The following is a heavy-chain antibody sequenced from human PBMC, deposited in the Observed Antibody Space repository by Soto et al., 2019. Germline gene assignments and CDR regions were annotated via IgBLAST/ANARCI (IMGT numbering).Heavy chain of an antibody. Sequence: SETLSLTCAVSCASIYNGGYFWSWIRQSPGKGLEWIGHIHNSVSTYYNPSLKSRVTISVDSSKNQFSLKLSSVTAADTAVYYCARGPPLGFWGQGTLVTVSS. J-gene: IGHJ4*02. CDR2: IHNSVST. CDR3: ARGPPLGF. CDR1: CASIYNGGYF. V-gene: IGHV4-30-2*06.